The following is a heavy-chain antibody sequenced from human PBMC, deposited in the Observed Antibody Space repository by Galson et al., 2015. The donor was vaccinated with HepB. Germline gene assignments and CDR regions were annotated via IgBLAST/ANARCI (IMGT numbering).Heavy chain of an antibody. CDR1: GFTFRDAW. CDR3: SWITTVTTLGY. J-gene: IGHJ4*02. D-gene: IGHD4-17*01. Sequence: SLRLSCAASGFTFRDAWMSWVRQAPGKGLEWVGRIKSNRGGGTTDYAAPVKGRFTISRDDSKNTVSLQMNSLEIEDTAVYYCSWITTVTTLGYWGQGTLVTVSS. V-gene: IGHV3-15*01. CDR2: IKSNRGGGTT.